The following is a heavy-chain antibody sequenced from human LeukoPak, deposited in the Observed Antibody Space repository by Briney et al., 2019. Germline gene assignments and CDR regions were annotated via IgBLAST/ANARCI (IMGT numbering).Heavy chain of an antibody. Sequence: GGSLRLSCAASGFTFSSYSMNWVRQAPGKGLEWVSSISSSSSYIYYADSVKGRFTISRDNAKNSLSLQMNSLRAEDTAVYYCASDRQWLVRGENYWGQGTLVTVSP. CDR2: ISSSSSYI. V-gene: IGHV3-21*01. CDR1: GFTFSSYS. J-gene: IGHJ4*02. D-gene: IGHD6-19*01. CDR3: ASDRQWLVRGENY.